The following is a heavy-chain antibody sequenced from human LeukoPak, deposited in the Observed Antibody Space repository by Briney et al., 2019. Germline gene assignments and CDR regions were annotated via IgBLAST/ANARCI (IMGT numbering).Heavy chain of an antibody. D-gene: IGHD6-13*01. J-gene: IGHJ4*02. CDR1: GYTFTGYY. Sequence: ASVKVSCKASGYTFTGYYMHWVRQAPGQGLEWMGWINPNSGGTNYAQKFQGRVTMTRDTSISTAYMELSRLRSDDTAVYYCARDQHSSSWYYTLDYWGQGTLVTVSS. CDR3: ARDQHSSSWYYTLDY. CDR2: INPNSGGT. V-gene: IGHV1-2*02.